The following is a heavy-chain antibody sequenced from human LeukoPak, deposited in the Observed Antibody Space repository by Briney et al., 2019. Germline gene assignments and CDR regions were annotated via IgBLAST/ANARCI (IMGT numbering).Heavy chain of an antibody. V-gene: IGHV1-18*01. CDR2: ISAYNGNT. D-gene: IGHD3-10*01. Sequence: ASVKVSCKASGYTFTSYGISWVRPAPGQGLEWMGWISAYNGNTNYAQKLQGRVTMTTDTSTSTAYMELRSLRSVDTAVYYCAGMWFGELSGIWGQGTMVTVSS. CDR3: AGMWFGELSGI. J-gene: IGHJ3*02. CDR1: GYTFTSYG.